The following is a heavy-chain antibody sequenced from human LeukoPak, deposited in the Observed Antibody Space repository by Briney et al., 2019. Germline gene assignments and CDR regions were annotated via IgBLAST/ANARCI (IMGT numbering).Heavy chain of an antibody. Sequence: ASVKVSCKVSGYTFTDYYMHWVQQAPGKGLEWMGLVDPEDGETIYAEKFQGRVTITADTSTDTAYMELSSLRSEDTAVYYCATDPMVRGTYYFDYWGQGTLVTVSS. CDR3: ATDPMVRGTYYFDY. CDR1: GYTFTDYY. D-gene: IGHD3-10*01. V-gene: IGHV1-69-2*01. CDR2: VDPEDGET. J-gene: IGHJ4*02.